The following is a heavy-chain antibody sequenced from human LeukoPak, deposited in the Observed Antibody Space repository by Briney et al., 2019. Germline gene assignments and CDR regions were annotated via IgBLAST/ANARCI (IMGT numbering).Heavy chain of an antibody. D-gene: IGHD2-15*01. V-gene: IGHV3-74*01. J-gene: IGHJ4*02. Sequence: GGSLRLSCAASGFTFSSYWMHWVRQAPGKGLVWVSRINSDGSSTSYADSVKGRFTISRDNAKNTLYLQMNSLRAEDTAVYYCARDLSLYCSGGSCYSLNYWGQGTLVTVSS. CDR1: GFTFSSYW. CDR3: ARDLSLYCSGGSCYSLNY. CDR2: INSDGSST.